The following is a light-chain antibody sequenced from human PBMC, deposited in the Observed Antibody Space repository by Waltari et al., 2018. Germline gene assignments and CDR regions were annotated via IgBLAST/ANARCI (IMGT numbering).Light chain of an antibody. CDR3: QQYYNPPLT. CDR1: QNVLFTSNDKNY. V-gene: IGKV4-1*01. J-gene: IGKJ4*01. CDR2: WAS. Sequence: DIVMTQSPDSLAVSLGERATINCKSSQNVLFTSNDKNYLAWYQQKAGQPPKLLIYWASTRKSGVPNRFSGSWSGTDFTLTISSLQAEDVAVYYCQQYYNPPLTFGGGTKVEIK.